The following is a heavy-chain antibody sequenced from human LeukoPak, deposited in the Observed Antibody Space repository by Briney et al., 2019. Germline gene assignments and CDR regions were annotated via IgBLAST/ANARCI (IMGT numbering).Heavy chain of an antibody. D-gene: IGHD3-22*01. CDR1: GGSISSSSYY. Sequence: PSETLSLTCTVSGGSISSSSYYWGWIRQPPGKGLEWIGSVYYSGSTYYNPSLKSRVTISVNTSKNQFSLKLSSVTAADTAVYYCARDLDSSAKGGFDYWGQGTLVTVSS. V-gene: IGHV4-39*07. CDR2: VYYSGST. J-gene: IGHJ4*02. CDR3: ARDLDSSAKGGFDY.